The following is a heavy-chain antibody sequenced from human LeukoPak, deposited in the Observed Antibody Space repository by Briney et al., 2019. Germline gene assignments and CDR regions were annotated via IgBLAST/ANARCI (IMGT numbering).Heavy chain of an antibody. D-gene: IGHD2-21*02. CDR1: GFTFRSYG. CDR2: IWYDGSKK. Sequence: GGSLRLSCAASGFTFRSYGMHWVRQAPGKGLEWVAAIWYDGSKKFYADSVEGRLTISRDNSKNTLDLQMNSLRAEDTAVYYCARDPAYCGGDCYSVYQDAFDIWGQGTRVTVSS. J-gene: IGHJ3*02. V-gene: IGHV3-33*01. CDR3: ARDPAYCGGDCYSVYQDAFDI.